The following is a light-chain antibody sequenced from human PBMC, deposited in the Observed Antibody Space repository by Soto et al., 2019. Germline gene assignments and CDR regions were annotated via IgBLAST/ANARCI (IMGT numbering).Light chain of an antibody. CDR2: VNSDGSH. CDR3: QTWGTGIRV. Sequence: QLVLTQSPSASASLGASVKLACILSSGHSSNAIAWHQQHPEKGPRYLMKVNSDGSHCKGDGIPDRFSGSSSGAERYLTISSLQSEDEADYYCQTWGTGIRVFGGGTKVTVL. CDR1: SGHSSNA. J-gene: IGLJ3*02. V-gene: IGLV4-69*01.